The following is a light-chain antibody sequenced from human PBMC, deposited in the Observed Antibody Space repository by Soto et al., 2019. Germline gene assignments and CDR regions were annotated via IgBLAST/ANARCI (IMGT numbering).Light chain of an antibody. J-gene: IGLJ2*01. CDR3: SSYTSSTTLL. CDR2: EVY. Sequence: QSALTQSPSVSGSPGQSVTISCTGASSDVGSYGRVSWYQQTPGTAPKLIIYEVYNRPSGVPDRFSGSKSGNTASLTISGLQAEDEADYYCSSYTSSTTLLSGGGTKVTVL. CDR1: SSDVGSYGR. V-gene: IGLV2-18*02.